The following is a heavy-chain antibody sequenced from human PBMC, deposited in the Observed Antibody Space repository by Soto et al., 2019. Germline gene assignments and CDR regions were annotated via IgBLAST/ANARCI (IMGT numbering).Heavy chain of an antibody. CDR3: ARHYYYDSSGVTAFFDY. CDR1: GGSISSSSYY. CDR2: IYYSGST. D-gene: IGHD3-22*01. J-gene: IGHJ4*02. V-gene: IGHV4-39*01. Sequence: SETLSLTCTVSGGSISSSSYYWGWIRQPPGKGLEWIGSIYYSGSTYYNPSLKSRVTISVDTSKNQFSLKLSSVTAADTAVYYCARHYYYDSSGVTAFFDYWGQGTLVTVSS.